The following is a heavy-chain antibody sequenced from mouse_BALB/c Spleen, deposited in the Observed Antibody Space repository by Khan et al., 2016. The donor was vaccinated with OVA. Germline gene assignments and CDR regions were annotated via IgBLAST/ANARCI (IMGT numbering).Heavy chain of an antibody. D-gene: IGHD4-1*01. Sequence: VQLQQSGAELVKPGASVKLSCKASGYTFTSYYMYWVKQRPGQGLEWIGGINPSNGGTNFNEKFKSKATLTVDKSSSTAYMQFSSLTSEDSAVYYGTRNWDWYFDVWGAGTTVTVSS. CDR3: TRNWDWYFDV. CDR1: GYTFTSYY. V-gene: IGHV1S81*02. CDR2: INPSNGGT. J-gene: IGHJ1*01.